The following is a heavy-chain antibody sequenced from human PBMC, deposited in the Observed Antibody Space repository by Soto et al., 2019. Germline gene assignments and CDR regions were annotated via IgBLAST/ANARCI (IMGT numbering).Heavy chain of an antibody. CDR3: GRDIEETPEGGITY. CDR2: MNPSGGST. CDR1: GYTFTRFY. J-gene: IGHJ4*02. D-gene: IGHD3-10*01. V-gene: IGHV1-46*03. Sequence: QVQLVQSGAEVKKPGASVKVSCKASGYTFTRFYMHWVGQAPGQGLEWMGIMNPSGGSTSYAQRFRGRITMTRATSKSTVYMELSSLRSEDTAVYYCGRDIEETPEGGITYWGQGTLVTVSS.